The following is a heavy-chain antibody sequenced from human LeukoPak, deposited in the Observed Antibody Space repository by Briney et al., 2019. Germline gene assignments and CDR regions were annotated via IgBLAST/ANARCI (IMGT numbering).Heavy chain of an antibody. CDR2: ISGSGGST. J-gene: IGHJ4*02. Sequence: GRSLRPSCAASGFTFSSYAMSWVRQAPGKGLEWVSAISGSGGSTYYADSVKGRFTISRDNSKNTLYLQMNSLRAEDTAVYYCAKDMGNYDFWSGCYVFDYWGQGTLVTVSS. D-gene: IGHD3-3*01. CDR1: GFTFSSYA. V-gene: IGHV3-23*01. CDR3: AKDMGNYDFWSGCYVFDY.